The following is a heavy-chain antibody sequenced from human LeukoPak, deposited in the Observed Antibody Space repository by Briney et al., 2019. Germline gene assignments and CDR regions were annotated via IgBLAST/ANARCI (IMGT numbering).Heavy chain of an antibody. CDR2: ISQTGTT. J-gene: IGHJ4*02. CDR1: DDSVYSNKW. Sequence: SGTLSLTCAVFDDSVYSNKWWSWVRQPPGKGLEWIGEISQTGTTYYDPSLKSRTTISIDRSKNHFSLTLTSATAADTAVYFCASHMAVAGTRGFDDWGPGTLVTVSS. CDR3: ASHMAVAGTRGFDD. D-gene: IGHD6-19*01. V-gene: IGHV4-4*02.